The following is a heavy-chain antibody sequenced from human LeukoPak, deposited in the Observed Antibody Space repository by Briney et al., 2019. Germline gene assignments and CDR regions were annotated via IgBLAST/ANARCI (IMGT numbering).Heavy chain of an antibody. Sequence: GGSLRLSCAASGFTFSSYAMSWVRQAPGKGLEWVSTISGSGSNTFYADSVKGRFTISRDNARNSLYLQMNSLRAEDTAVYYCARALYRQHIVVVNAKNYWYFDLWGRGTLVTVSS. CDR2: ISGSGSNT. V-gene: IGHV3-23*01. J-gene: IGHJ2*01. CDR3: ARALYRQHIVVVNAKNYWYFDL. D-gene: IGHD2-21*01. CDR1: GFTFSSYA.